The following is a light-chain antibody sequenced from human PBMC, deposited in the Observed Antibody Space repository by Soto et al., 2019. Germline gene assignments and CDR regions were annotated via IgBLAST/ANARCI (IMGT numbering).Light chain of an antibody. Sequence: QSVLTQPPSVSAAPGQKVTISCFGSSSNIGNNYVSWYQQLPGTAPKLLIYDNNKRPSGIPDRFSGSKSGTSATLGITGLQTGDEADYYCGTWDSSLSAWVFGGGTKLTVL. V-gene: IGLV1-51*01. CDR3: GTWDSSLSAWV. CDR1: SSNIGNNY. CDR2: DNN. J-gene: IGLJ2*01.